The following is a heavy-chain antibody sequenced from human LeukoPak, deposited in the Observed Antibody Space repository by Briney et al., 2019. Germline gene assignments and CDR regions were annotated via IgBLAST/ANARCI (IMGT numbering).Heavy chain of an antibody. D-gene: IGHD6-13*01. CDR3: ARDYSSSWYGAVFSWFDP. CDR2: ISAYSGNT. V-gene: IGHV1-18*01. J-gene: IGHJ5*02. Sequence: ASVKVSCKASGYTFTSYGISWVRQAPGQGLEWMGWISAYSGNTNYAQKLQGRVTMTTDTSTSTAYMELRSLRSDDTAVYYCARDYSSSWYGAVFSWFDPWGQGTLVTVSP. CDR1: GYTFTSYG.